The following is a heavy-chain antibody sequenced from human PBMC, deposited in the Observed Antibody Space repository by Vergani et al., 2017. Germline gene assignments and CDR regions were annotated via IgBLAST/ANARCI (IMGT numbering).Heavy chain of an antibody. V-gene: IGHV3-33*01. CDR1: GFTFSRHG. Sequence: QVQLVESGGSVVQPGTSLRLSCGASGFTFSRHGMHWVRQAPGKGLEWVAVIWNDGSNKYYVESVKGRFTISRDNSENTLYLQMNSLGAEDTGVYYCASESSSRGHYLVGPLDSWGLGTLVTVSS. J-gene: IGHJ4*02. D-gene: IGHD2-15*01. CDR3: ASESSSRGHYLVGPLDS. CDR2: IWNDGSNK.